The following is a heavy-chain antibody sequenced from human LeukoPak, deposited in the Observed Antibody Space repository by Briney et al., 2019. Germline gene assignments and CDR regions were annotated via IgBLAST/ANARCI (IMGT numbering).Heavy chain of an antibody. D-gene: IGHD2-21*02. Sequence: GGSLRLSCAASGFTFSSYAMSWVRQAPGKGLEWVSGISGSGDNTYYADSVKGRFTISRDNSKNTLFLQMHSLRPGDTAVYYCVREDTPATANYWGQGTLVTISS. CDR2: ISGSGDNT. V-gene: IGHV3-23*01. CDR3: VREDTPATANY. CDR1: GFTFSSYA. J-gene: IGHJ4*02.